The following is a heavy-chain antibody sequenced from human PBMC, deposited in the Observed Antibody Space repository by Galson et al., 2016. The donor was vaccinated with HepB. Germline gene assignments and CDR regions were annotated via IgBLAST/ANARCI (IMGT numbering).Heavy chain of an antibody. CDR2: IHHSGNT. J-gene: IGHJ6*02. Sequence: SETLSLTCTVSGASTSRYYWSWIRQPPGKGLEWIAFIHHSGNTNSNPSLKSRVTISIDTSKNQLSLKLSSMTAADTAVYYCATTTIAARPDYYGTDVWGQGTTVTVSS. CDR3: ATTTIAARPDYYGTDV. D-gene: IGHD6-6*01. V-gene: IGHV4-59*01. CDR1: GASTSRYY.